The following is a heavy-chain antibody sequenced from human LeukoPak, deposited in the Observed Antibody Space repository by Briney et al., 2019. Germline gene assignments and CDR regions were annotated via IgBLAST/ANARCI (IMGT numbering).Heavy chain of an antibody. J-gene: IGHJ4*02. CDR3: AKDRVCNNGVCLFDY. V-gene: IGHV3-23*01. CDR2: ISGSGGST. D-gene: IGHD2-8*01. CDR1: GFTFSSYA. Sequence: GGSLRLSCAASGFTFSSYAMSWVRQAPGKGLEWVSVISGSGGSTYYADSVKGRFTISRDNSKNTLYLQMNSLRAEDTAVYYCAKDRVCNNGVCLFDYWGQGTLVTVSS.